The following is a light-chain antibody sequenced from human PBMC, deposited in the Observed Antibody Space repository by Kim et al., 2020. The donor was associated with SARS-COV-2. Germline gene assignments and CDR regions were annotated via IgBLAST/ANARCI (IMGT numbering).Light chain of an antibody. CDR1: QSISSY. J-gene: IGKJ1*01. CDR3: QQSYSTPWT. V-gene: IGKV1-39*01. Sequence: ASVGDRVTIACRASQSISSYLNWYQQKPGKAPKLLIYAASSLQSGVPSRFSGSGSGTDFTLTISSLQPEDFATYYCQQSYSTPWTFGQGTKVDIK. CDR2: AAS.